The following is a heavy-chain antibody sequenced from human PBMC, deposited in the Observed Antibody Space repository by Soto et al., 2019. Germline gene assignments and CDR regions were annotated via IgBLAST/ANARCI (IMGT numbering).Heavy chain of an antibody. Sequence: SETLSLTCAVSGGSISSYYWSWIRQPPGKGLEWIGYAYYTGTTSYNPSLKSRVTIAVDKSRNQFSLKLSSVTAADTAVYYCARGPNYDFWSGYFRGWGQGTLVIVSS. CDR3: ARGPNYDFWSGYFRG. J-gene: IGHJ4*02. CDR1: GGSISSYY. V-gene: IGHV4-59*13. CDR2: AYYTGTT. D-gene: IGHD3-3*01.